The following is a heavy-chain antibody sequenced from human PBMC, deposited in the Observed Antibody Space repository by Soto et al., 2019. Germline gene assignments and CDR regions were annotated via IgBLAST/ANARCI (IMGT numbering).Heavy chain of an antibody. J-gene: IGHJ3*02. D-gene: IGHD2-2*01. V-gene: IGHV1-2*04. CDR2: IKPNSGGT. Sequence: ASVKVSCKASGYTFTGYYMHWVRQAPGQGLEWMGWIKPNSGGTNYAQKFQGWVTMTRDTSISTAYMELSRLRSDDTAVYYCAREVPAAMGGEAFDIWGQGTMVTVSS. CDR1: GYTFTGYY. CDR3: AREVPAAMGGEAFDI.